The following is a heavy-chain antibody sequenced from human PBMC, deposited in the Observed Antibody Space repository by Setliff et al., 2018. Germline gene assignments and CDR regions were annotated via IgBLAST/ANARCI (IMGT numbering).Heavy chain of an antibody. J-gene: IGHJ4*01. CDR1: DDSFTSSRYY. CDR2: ISYSGTP. CDR3: VRPGGTTVVARHFDY. V-gene: IGHV4-39*01. Sequence: SETLSLTCTVSDDSFTSSRYYWGWIRQAPGSGLEWIGSISYSGTPYYNASVESRVTISIDTSRNQFSLELRSVTVADTATYYCVRPGGTTVVARHFDYWGSGILVTAPQ. D-gene: IGHD2-15*01.